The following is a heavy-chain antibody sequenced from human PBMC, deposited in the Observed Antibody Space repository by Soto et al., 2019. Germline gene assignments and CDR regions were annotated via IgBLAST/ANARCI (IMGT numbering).Heavy chain of an antibody. J-gene: IGHJ6*02. CDR2: MNPNSGNT. CDR1: GYTFTSYD. CDR3: ARVGALRYFDRSQLYFGMDV. V-gene: IGHV1-8*01. D-gene: IGHD3-9*01. Sequence: GASVKVSCKASGYTFTSYDINWVRQATGQGLEWMGWMNPNSGNTGYAQKFQGRVTMTRNTSISTAYMELSSLRSEDTAVYYCARVGALRYFDRSQLYFGMDVWGQGTKVTLS.